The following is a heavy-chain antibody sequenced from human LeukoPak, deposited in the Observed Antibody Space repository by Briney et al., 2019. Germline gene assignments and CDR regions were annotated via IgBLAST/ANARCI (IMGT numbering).Heavy chain of an antibody. D-gene: IGHD3-16*01. CDR1: GFTFSSYW. CDR3: ARDGGIIRFGGQDV. CDR2: MNRDGSEK. J-gene: IGHJ6*02. Sequence: GGSLRLSCAASGFTFSSYWMSWVRQAPGKGLEWVANMNRDGSEKNYVDSIKGRYTISRDNAANSLYLQMNSLRVEDTAVYYCARDGGIIRFGGQDVWGQGTTVIVS. V-gene: IGHV3-7*01.